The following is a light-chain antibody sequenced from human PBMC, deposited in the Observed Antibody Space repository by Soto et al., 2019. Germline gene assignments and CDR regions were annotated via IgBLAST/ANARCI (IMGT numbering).Light chain of an antibody. CDR1: QSVGNF. Sequence: EVVLTQSPATLSLSPGERATLSCRASQSVGNFLAWYQQKPGQAPRLLIYDASNRATGIPARFSGSGSGTDFTPTIRSPQPEDFGVYYCQQRSNWPPSITFGQGTRLEIK. CDR2: DAS. V-gene: IGKV3-11*01. J-gene: IGKJ5*01. CDR3: QQRSNWPPSIT.